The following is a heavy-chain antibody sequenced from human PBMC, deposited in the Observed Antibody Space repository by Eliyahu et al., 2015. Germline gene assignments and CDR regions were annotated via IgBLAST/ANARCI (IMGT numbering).Heavy chain of an antibody. CDR3: AKGRGSGSRYGMDV. Sequence: QVQLVESGGGVVQPGRSLRLSXAAXGFXFXSYGMHXVRQAPGKGLEWVAVISYDGSNKYYVDSVKGRFTISRDNSKNTLYLQMNSLRAEDTAVYYCAKGRGSGSRYGMDVWGQGTTVTVSS. D-gene: IGHD3-10*01. J-gene: IGHJ6*02. CDR1: GFXFXSYG. CDR2: ISYDGSNK. V-gene: IGHV3-30*18.